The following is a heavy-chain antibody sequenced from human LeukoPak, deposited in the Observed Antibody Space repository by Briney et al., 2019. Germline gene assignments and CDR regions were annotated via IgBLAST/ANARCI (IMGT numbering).Heavy chain of an antibody. J-gene: IGHJ4*02. CDR3: AKDHKYRIAAAGRGWYFDY. Sequence: HPGGSLRLSCVASGFTFSTYAMSWVRQAPGKGLEWVPGIGGSAARTYYADSVRGRFTISRDNSKNTLYLQMNSLRAEDTAVYYCAKDHKYRIAAAGRGWYFDYWGQGTLVTVSS. D-gene: IGHD6-13*01. CDR1: GFTFSTYA. V-gene: IGHV3-23*01. CDR2: IGGSAART.